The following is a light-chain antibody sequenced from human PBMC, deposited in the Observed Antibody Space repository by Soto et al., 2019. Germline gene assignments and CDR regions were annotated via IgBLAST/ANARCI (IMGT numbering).Light chain of an antibody. J-gene: IGKJ4*01. CDR2: DAS. Sequence: EIVLTQSPATLSLSPGERATLSCRASQSVSSYLAWYQQKPGQAPRLLIYDASNRATGIPARFSGSGSGTDFALTISSPEPEDFAVYYCQQRSNWPLTFGGGTKMEIK. V-gene: IGKV3-11*01. CDR3: QQRSNWPLT. CDR1: QSVSSY.